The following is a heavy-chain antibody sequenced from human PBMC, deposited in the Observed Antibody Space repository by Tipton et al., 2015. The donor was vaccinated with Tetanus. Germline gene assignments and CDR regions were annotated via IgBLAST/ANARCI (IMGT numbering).Heavy chain of an antibody. CDR3: TKDLSPGGADR. Sequence: QLVQSGGGLVQPGRSLRLSCAVSGSTFDEHAMHWVRQAPGMGMEWVSGILWNSARIDYADSVRGRFTISIANARNSLYLEMNSLRAEDSALYYCTKDLSPGGADRWGQGTLVVVSS. J-gene: IGHJ5*02. CDR1: GSTFDEHA. V-gene: IGHV3-9*01. CDR2: ILWNSARI. D-gene: IGHD4-23*01.